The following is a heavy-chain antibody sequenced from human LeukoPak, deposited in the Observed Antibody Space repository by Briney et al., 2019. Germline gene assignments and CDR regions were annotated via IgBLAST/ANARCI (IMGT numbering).Heavy chain of an antibody. V-gene: IGHV1-3*01. D-gene: IGHD3-9*01. CDR3: ARGDYDVMIGYWYFDY. CDR2: INAANSDT. CDR1: GYSFTTYA. Sequence: ASVKASCKASGYSFTTYALHWVRQAPGQRLEWMGGINAANSDTDYSQKFQGRVTITRDTSASTAYMELSGLSPEDTAVYYCARGDYDVMIGYWYFDYWGQGTLVTVSS. J-gene: IGHJ4*02.